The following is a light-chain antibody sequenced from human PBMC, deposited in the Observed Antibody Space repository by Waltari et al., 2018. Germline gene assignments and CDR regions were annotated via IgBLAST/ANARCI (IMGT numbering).Light chain of an antibody. CDR2: DGS. Sequence: QSALTQPASVSGSPGQSITISCTGTSSEVGGYNYVSWYQQYPGKVPKLMIYDGSNRSSGFSDRFSVSQSGNTASLTISGLQAEDEGDYYCSSYTSSSIPVFGGGTKLTVL. CDR1: SSEVGGYNY. CDR3: SSYTSSSIPV. V-gene: IGLV2-14*01. J-gene: IGLJ2*01.